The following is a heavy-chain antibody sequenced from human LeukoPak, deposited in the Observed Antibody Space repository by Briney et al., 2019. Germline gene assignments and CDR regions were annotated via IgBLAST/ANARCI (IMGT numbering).Heavy chain of an antibody. Sequence: SETLSLTCVVYGGTFSGYFWSWIRQPPGKGLEWIGEITPSGSTNYSPSLKSRVSISIDTSKKKLSLRLTSVTAADSAVYYCASSFYYDSRDYWGQGTLVTVSS. D-gene: IGHD3-22*01. J-gene: IGHJ4*02. CDR2: ITPSGST. CDR1: GGTFSGYF. V-gene: IGHV4-34*01. CDR3: ASSFYYDSRDY.